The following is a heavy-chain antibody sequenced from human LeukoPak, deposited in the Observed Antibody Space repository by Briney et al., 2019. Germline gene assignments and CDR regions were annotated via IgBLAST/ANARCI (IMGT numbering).Heavy chain of an antibody. V-gene: IGHV4-59*01. J-gene: IGHJ4*02. CDR1: GLSITTYY. CDR3: ARDIREVGESHYFDY. Sequence: PSETLSLTCTVSGLSITTYYWSWIRQPPGKGLEWIGLIHYSGSTTYNPSLKSRVTISIATSKNQFSLHLSSVTAADTAVYYCARDIREVGESHYFDYWGQGILVTVTS. D-gene: IGHD1-26*01. CDR2: IHYSGST.